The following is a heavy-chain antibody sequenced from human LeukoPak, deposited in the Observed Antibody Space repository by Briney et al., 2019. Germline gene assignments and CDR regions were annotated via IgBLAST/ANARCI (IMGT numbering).Heavy chain of an antibody. J-gene: IGHJ3*02. CDR1: GYSFTSYW. Sequence: GESLKISCKGSGYSFTSYWIGWVRQMTGKGLEWMGIIYPGDSDTRYSPSFQGQVTISADKSISTAYLQWSSLKASDTAMYYCARGEYLVVVKRGAFDIWGQGTMVTVSS. V-gene: IGHV5-51*01. D-gene: IGHD3-22*01. CDR2: IYPGDSDT. CDR3: ARGEYLVVVKRGAFDI.